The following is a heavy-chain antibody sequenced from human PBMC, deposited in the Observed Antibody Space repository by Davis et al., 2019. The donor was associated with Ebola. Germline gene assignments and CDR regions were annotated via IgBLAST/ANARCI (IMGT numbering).Heavy chain of an antibody. CDR2: INHSGST. CDR1: GGSFSGYY. D-gene: IGHD3-3*01. CDR3: ARLSFWSGTYYYYGMTS. Sequence: PSETLSLTCAVYGGSFSGYYWSWIRQPPGKGLEWIGEINHSGSTNYNPSLKSRVTISVDTSKNQFSLKLSSVTAADTAVYYCARLSFWSGTYYYYGMTSGAKGPRSPSS. V-gene: IGHV4-34*01. J-gene: IGHJ6*02.